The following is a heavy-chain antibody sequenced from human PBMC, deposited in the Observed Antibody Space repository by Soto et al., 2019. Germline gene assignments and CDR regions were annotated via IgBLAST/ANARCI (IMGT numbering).Heavy chain of an antibody. CDR2: INHSGST. Sequence: SETLSLTCAVYGGSFSGYYWSWIRQPPGKGLEWIGEINHSGSTNYNPSLKSRVTISVDTSKNQFSLKLSSVTAADTAVYYCARGRLIVVVVAASYSPAEYFQHWGQGTLVTVSS. D-gene: IGHD2-15*01. J-gene: IGHJ1*01. V-gene: IGHV4-34*01. CDR3: ARGRLIVVVVAASYSPAEYFQH. CDR1: GGSFSGYY.